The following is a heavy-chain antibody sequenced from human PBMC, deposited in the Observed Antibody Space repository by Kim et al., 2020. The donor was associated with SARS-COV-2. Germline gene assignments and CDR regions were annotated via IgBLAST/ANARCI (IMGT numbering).Heavy chain of an antibody. D-gene: IGHD3-22*01. CDR1: GYTFTSYY. CDR2: INPSGGST. J-gene: IGHJ4*02. V-gene: IGHV1-46*01. CDR3: AREYYYDSSGYYRMDY. Sequence: ASVKVSCKASGYTFTSYYMHWVRQAPGQGLEWMGIINPSGGSTSYAQKFQGRVTMTRDTSTSTVYMELSSLRSEDTAVYYCAREYYYDSSGYYRMDYWGQGTLVTVSS.